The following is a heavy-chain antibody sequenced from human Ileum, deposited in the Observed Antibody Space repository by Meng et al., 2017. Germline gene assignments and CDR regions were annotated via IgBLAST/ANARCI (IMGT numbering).Heavy chain of an antibody. CDR1: GTW. CDR3: ATSNDRDVYYLGY. CDR2: IFQSGRT. V-gene: IGHV4-4*02. D-gene: IGHD3-22*01. J-gene: IGHJ4*02. Sequence: AQRQESGPRLGEPSGTWSLTCAFSGTWWIWVRQPPGKGLEWIGEIFQSGRTNYNPSLKSRVTISIDKSKSQISLQLSAVTAADTAVYSCATSNDRDVYYLGYWGQGTLVTVSS.